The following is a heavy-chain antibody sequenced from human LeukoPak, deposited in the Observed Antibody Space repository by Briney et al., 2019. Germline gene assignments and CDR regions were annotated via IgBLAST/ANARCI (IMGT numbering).Heavy chain of an antibody. D-gene: IGHD3-3*01. V-gene: IGHV1-69*13. J-gene: IGHJ4*02. CDR1: GGTFSSYA. CDR2: IIPIFGTA. Sequence: SVKVSCKASGGTFSSYAISWVRQAPGQGLEWMGGIIPIFGTANYAQKFQGRVTITADESTSTAYMELSSLRSEDTAVYYCARAPRFLEWFLDYWGQGTLVTVSS. CDR3: ARAPRFLEWFLDY.